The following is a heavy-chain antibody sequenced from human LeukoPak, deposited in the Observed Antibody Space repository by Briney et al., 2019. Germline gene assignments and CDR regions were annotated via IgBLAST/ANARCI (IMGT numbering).Heavy chain of an antibody. CDR3: ATDMRTVADYYYYGMDV. V-gene: IGHV1-2*02. J-gene: IGHJ6*02. Sequence: ASVKVSCKASGYTFTGYYMHWVRQAPGQGLEWMGWINPNSGGTNYAQKFQGRVTMTRDTSISTAYMELSRLRSDDTAVYYCATDMRTVADYYYYGMDVWGQGTTVTVSS. CDR2: INPNSGGT. CDR1: GYTFTGYY. D-gene: IGHD4-23*01.